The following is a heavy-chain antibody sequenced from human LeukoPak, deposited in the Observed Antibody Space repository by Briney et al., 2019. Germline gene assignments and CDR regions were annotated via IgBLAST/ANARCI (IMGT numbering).Heavy chain of an antibody. V-gene: IGHV5-51*01. J-gene: IGHJ5*02. CDR2: IHPDDSDT. CDR1: GYSFSSYW. CDR3: ARREGITGTTKWFDP. D-gene: IGHD1-7*01. Sequence: GESLKISCKGSGYSFSSYWIAWVRQMPGEGLEWMGIIHPDDSDTRYSLSFQGQVTISADKSIRTAYLQWSSLKASDSAMYYCARREGITGTTKWFDPWGQGTLVTVSS.